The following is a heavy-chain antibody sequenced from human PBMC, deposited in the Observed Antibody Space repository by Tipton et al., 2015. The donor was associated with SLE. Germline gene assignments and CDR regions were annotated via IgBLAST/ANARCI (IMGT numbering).Heavy chain of an antibody. J-gene: IGHJ3*02. V-gene: IGHV3-11*06. CDR1: GFTFSDYY. CDR3: ARDQVGATAFDI. Sequence: SLRLSCAASGFTFSDYYMSWIRQAPGKGLEWVSYISSSSSYTNYADSVKGRFTISRDNAKNSLYLQMNSMRAEDTAVYYCARDQVGATAFDIWGQGTMVTVSS. D-gene: IGHD1-26*01. CDR2: ISSSSSYT.